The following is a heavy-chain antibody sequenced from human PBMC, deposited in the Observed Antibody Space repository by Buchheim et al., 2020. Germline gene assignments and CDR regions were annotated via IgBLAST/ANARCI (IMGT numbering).Heavy chain of an antibody. Sequence: VHLVESGGDLVKPGGSLRLSCAASGFTFSDYYIHWIRQAPGKGLEWVANIKQDGSEQYYVDSVTGRFTISRDNAKNSLYLQMNSLRAEDTAVYYCARGFSSWYSEFDYWGQGTL. J-gene: IGHJ4*02. CDR2: IKQDGSEQ. D-gene: IGHD6-13*01. CDR1: GFTFSDYY. V-gene: IGHV3-7*04. CDR3: ARGFSSWYSEFDY.